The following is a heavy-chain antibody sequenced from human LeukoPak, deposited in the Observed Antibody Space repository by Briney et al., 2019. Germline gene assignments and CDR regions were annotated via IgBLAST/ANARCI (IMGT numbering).Heavy chain of an antibody. J-gene: IGHJ4*02. V-gene: IGHV4-4*02. CDR1: GGSISSNNW. CDR2: IYHYGTT. D-gene: IGHD1-26*01. CDR3: ARGPSLGAHLDY. Sequence: SETLSLTCAVSGGSISSNNWWTWVRQPPGKGLEWIGEIYHYGTTNYNPSLKGRVTISVDKSKNQFSLKFNSVTAADTAVYYCARGPSLGAHLDYWGQGTLVTVSS.